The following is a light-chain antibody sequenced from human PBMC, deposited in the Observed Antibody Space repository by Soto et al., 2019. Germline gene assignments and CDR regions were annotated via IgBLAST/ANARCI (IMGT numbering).Light chain of an antibody. CDR2: GAS. V-gene: IGKV3-15*01. CDR1: QSVSSSY. CDR3: QQYKKWPPWT. J-gene: IGKJ1*01. Sequence: EIVLTQSPGTLSLSPGERVIVSCRASQSVSSSYLAWYQQKPGQAPRLLISGASTRATGIPARFSGSGSGTDFTLTITSLQSEDFAVYYCQQYKKWPPWTFGQGTKVDI.